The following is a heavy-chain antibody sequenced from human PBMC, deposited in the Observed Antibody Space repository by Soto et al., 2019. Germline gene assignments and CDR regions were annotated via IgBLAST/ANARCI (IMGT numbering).Heavy chain of an antibody. CDR3: ARAAACSRGCDHTWFHS. CDR1: GSTFSNYA. V-gene: IGHV1-69*13. CDR2: IIPIFGTA. D-gene: IGHD3-10*02. J-gene: IGHJ5*02. Sequence: SVKRCSPASGSTFSNYAIRWLLQAPGQGLEWMGGIIPIFGTANYAQKLQGRVTITADESTSTAYMELSSLRSEDTAVYYSARAAACSRGCDHTWFHSCGKGSRVPV.